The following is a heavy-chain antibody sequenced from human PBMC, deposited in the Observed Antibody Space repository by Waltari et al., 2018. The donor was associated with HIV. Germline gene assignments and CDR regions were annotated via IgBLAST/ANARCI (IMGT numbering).Heavy chain of an antibody. CDR3: ARGPTVTEIDYYYYGMDV. V-gene: IGHV4-34*01. CDR2: INHSGST. J-gene: IGHJ6*02. Sequence: QVQLQQWGAGLLKPSETLSLTCAVYGGSFSGYYWSWIRQPPGKGLEWIGEINHSGSTNYNPSLKSRVTISVDTSKNQFSLKLSSVTAADTAVYYCARGPTVTEIDYYYYGMDVWGQGPRSPSP. D-gene: IGHD4-17*01. CDR1: GGSFSGYY.